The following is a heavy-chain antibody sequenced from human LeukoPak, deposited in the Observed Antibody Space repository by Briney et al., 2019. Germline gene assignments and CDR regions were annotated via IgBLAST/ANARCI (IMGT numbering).Heavy chain of an antibody. V-gene: IGHV1-2*02. CDR1: GDSFIGYY. D-gene: IGHD6-19*01. J-gene: IGHJ3*01. CDR3: AKDSGQWLVRHDAFDL. Sequence: GASVKVFCKASGDSFIGYYIHWVRHAAGQGLEWMGWLNPDTGVTKFAQKFQGRVTMTRDTTISTAYMELIRLRPDDTAMYYCAKDSGQWLVRHDAFDLWGRGTMVTASS. CDR2: LNPDTGVT.